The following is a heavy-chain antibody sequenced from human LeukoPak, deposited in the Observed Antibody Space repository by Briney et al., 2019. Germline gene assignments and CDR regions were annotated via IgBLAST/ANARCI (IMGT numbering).Heavy chain of an antibody. D-gene: IGHD3-22*01. J-gene: IGHJ4*02. Sequence: SETLSLTCTVGSGSISSSSYDWGWIRQPPGKGLEWIGSTYYSGSTYDNPSLRSRVTISVDTTKHQFSMKLSSVTAAATAVYYCAIHDSSGYYWDYWGQGTLVTVSS. V-gene: IGHV4-39*01. CDR1: SGSISSSSYD. CDR2: TYYSGST. CDR3: AIHDSSGYYWDY.